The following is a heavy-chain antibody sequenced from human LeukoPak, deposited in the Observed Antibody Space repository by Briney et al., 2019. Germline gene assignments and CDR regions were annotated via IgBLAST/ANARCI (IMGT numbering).Heavy chain of an antibody. CDR1: GFTFNIYW. CDR2: INSDGSST. CDR3: AKDHYGSGSDYFDY. J-gene: IGHJ4*02. V-gene: IGHV3-74*01. Sequence: GGSLRLSCAASGFTFNIYWMHWVRQAPGKGLVWVSRINSDGSSTNYADSVKGRFTISRDNAENTLYLQMNSLRAEDTAVYYCAKDHYGSGSDYFDYWGQGTLVTVSS. D-gene: IGHD3-10*01.